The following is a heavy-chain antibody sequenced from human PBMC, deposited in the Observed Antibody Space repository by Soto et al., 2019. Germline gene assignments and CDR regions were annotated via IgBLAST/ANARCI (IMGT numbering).Heavy chain of an antibody. Sequence: ASVKVSCKASGGTFSSYTISWVRQAPGQGLEWMGRIIPILGIANYAQKFQGRVTITADKSTSTAYMELSSLRSEDTAVYYCARVSPYCSSTSCLGWFDPWGQGTLVTVSS. V-gene: IGHV1-69*02. J-gene: IGHJ5*02. D-gene: IGHD2-2*01. CDR3: ARVSPYCSSTSCLGWFDP. CDR1: GGTFSSYT. CDR2: IIPILGIA.